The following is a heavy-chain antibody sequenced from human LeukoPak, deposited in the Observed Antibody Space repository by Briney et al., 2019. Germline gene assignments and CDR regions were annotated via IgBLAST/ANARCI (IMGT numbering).Heavy chain of an antibody. CDR3: ARRYYDSSGPRFDY. J-gene: IGHJ4*02. CDR2: IYYSGST. Sequence: SETLSLTCTVSGGSISSYYWGWIRQPPGKGLEWIGSIYYSGSTYYNPSLKSRVTISVDTSKNQFSLKLSSVTAADTAVYYCARRYYDSSGPRFDYWGQGTLVTVSS. V-gene: IGHV4-39*01. CDR1: GGSISSYY. D-gene: IGHD3-22*01.